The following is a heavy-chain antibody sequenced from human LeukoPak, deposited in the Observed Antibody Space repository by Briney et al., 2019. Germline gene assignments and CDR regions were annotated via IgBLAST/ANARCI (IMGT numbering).Heavy chain of an antibody. CDR1: GGTFISYA. Sequence: SVKVSCKASGGTFISYAMSGVRQAPGQGLEWMGGIIPIFGTANYAQKFQGRVTITADESTSTAYMELSSLRSEDTAVYYCARDNSFHGTYGSGSYYPYWGQGTLVTVSS. V-gene: IGHV1-69*01. J-gene: IGHJ4*02. CDR3: ARDNSFHGTYGSGSYYPY. D-gene: IGHD3-10*01. CDR2: IIPIFGTA.